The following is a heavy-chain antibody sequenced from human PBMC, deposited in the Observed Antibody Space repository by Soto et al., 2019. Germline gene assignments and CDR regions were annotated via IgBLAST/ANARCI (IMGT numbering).Heavy chain of an antibody. D-gene: IGHD3-22*01. J-gene: IGHJ4*02. CDR1: GVSISSYY. Sequence: QVQLQESGPGLVKPSETLSLTCTVSGVSISSYYWSLIRQPPGKGLELIGYIFYSGSTSHNPSLTTRVTLSLDTSKSHSSPKLISVTAADTAVYFCAREASGGYIDYWSQGTLVTVAS. CDR2: IFYSGST. V-gene: IGHV4-59*01. CDR3: AREASGGYIDY.